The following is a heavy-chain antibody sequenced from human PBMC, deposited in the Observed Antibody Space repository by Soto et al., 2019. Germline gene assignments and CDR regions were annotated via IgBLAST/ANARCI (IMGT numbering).Heavy chain of an antibody. D-gene: IGHD1-26*01. J-gene: IGHJ4*02. CDR2: ISYDGSNK. CDR1: GFTFSSYA. Sequence: QVQLVESGGGVVQPGGSLRLSCAASGFTFSSYAMHWVRQAPGKGLEWVAVISYDGSNKYYADSVKGRFTISRDNSKNTLYLQMNSLRAEDTAVYYCASLSFLVGATTRQKGDYFDYWGQGTLVTVSS. V-gene: IGHV3-30-3*01. CDR3: ASLSFLVGATTRQKGDYFDY.